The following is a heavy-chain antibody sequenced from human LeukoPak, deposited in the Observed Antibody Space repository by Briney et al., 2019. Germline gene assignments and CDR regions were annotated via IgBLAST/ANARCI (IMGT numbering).Heavy chain of an antibody. CDR3: AKEGYGMDV. V-gene: IGHV3-9*01. CDR1: GSTFDDYA. Sequence: GRSLRLSCAASGSTFDDYAMHWVRQAPGKGLEWVSGISWNSGSIGYADSVKGRFTISRDNAKNSLYLQMNSLRAEDTALYYCAKEGYGMDVWGQGTTVTVSS. J-gene: IGHJ6*02. CDR2: ISWNSGSI.